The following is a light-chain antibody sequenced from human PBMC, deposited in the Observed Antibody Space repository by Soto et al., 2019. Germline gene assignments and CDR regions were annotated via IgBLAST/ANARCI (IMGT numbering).Light chain of an antibody. CDR2: SND. Sequence: QSVLTQPPSASGTPGQRVTISCSGSNSNIGSHTVHWLRQVPGTAPKLLIYSNDQRPSGVPDRFSGSKSGTSVSLAISGLRSEDEADYYCAAWDDSLNGVVFGGGTKLTVL. V-gene: IGLV1-44*01. CDR1: NSNIGSHT. J-gene: IGLJ2*01. CDR3: AAWDDSLNGVV.